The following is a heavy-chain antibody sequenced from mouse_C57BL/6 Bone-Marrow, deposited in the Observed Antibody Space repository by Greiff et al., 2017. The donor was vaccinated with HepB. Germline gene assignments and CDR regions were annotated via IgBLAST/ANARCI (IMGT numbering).Heavy chain of an antibody. D-gene: IGHD1-1*01. CDR3: ASAHTVEGYFDV. CDR2: ISYSGST. CDR1: GYSITSGYD. J-gene: IGHJ1*03. Sequence: EVMLVESGPGMVKPSQSLSLTCTVTGYSITSGYDWHWIRHFPGNKLEWMGYISYSGSTNYNPSLKSRISITHDTSKNHFFLKLNSVTTEDTATYYCASAHTVEGYFDVWGTGTTVTVSS. V-gene: IGHV3-1*01.